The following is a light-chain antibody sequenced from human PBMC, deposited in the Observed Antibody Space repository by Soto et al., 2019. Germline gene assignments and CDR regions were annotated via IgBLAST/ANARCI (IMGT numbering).Light chain of an antibody. Sequence: DIQMTQSPSTLSASVGDIVTITCRASQSLSSWLAWYQHKPGKAPKLLISKASSLESGVPSRFSGSGSGTEFTLTISSLQPDDFATYHCQHYSGYSTFGQGTKLEIK. CDR2: KAS. CDR3: QHYSGYST. V-gene: IGKV1-5*03. J-gene: IGKJ2*01. CDR1: QSLSSW.